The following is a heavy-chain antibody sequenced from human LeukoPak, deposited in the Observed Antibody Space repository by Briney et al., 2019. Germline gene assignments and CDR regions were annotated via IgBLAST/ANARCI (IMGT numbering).Heavy chain of an antibody. CDR2: IWYDGSNK. J-gene: IGHJ6*02. D-gene: IGHD2-2*01. CDR3: ARDSFAGYCSSTSCSYYYYYGMDV. Sequence: PGGSLRLSCAASGFTFSSYGMHWVRQAPGKGLEWVAVIWYDGSNKYYADSVKGRFTISRDNSKNTLYLQMNSLRAEDTAVYYCARDSFAGYCSSTSCSYYYYYGMDVWGQGTTVTVSS. CDR1: GFTFSSYG. V-gene: IGHV3-33*01.